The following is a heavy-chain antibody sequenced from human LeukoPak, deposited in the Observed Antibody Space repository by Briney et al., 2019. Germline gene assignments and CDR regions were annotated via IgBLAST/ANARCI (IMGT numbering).Heavy chain of an antibody. Sequence: GGSLRLSCAASGFTFSRSAMTWVRQGPGTGLEFVASIIYSGGATYYADSVKGRFTISRDNSKNTLYLQMNSLRAEDTALYYCAKDGLYYDGSEHVYYFDSWGQGILVTVSS. J-gene: IGHJ4*02. D-gene: IGHD3-22*01. V-gene: IGHV3-23*01. CDR1: GFTFSRSA. CDR2: IIYSGGAT. CDR3: AKDGLYYDGSEHVYYFDS.